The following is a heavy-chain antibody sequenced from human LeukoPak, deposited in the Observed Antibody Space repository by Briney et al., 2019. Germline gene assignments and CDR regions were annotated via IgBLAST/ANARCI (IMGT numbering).Heavy chain of an antibody. CDR2: ISAYNGNT. V-gene: IGHV1-18*01. J-gene: IGHJ6*02. CDR3: ARDLYDILTGYPFYYYYGMDV. D-gene: IGHD3-9*01. CDR1: GYTFTSYG. Sequence: ASVKVSCKASGYTFTSYGIIWVRQAPGQGLEWMGWISAYNGNTNYAQKLQGRVTMTTDTSTSTAYTELRSLRSDDTAVYYCARDLYDILTGYPFYYYYGMDVWGQGTTVTVSS.